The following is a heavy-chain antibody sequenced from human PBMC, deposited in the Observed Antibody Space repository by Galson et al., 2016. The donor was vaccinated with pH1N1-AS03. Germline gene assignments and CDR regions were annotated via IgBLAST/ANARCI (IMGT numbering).Heavy chain of an antibody. J-gene: IGHJ4*02. V-gene: IGHV3-74*01. CDR2: IHTDGSRT. Sequence: SLRLSCAASGFTFGGYWMHWVRQGPGKGLEWVSHIHTDGSRTTYADSVKGRFTISRDNAKNTLYLQMSSLRAEDTAVYYCARWIGGVGATKYYFDYWGQGTLVTVSS. D-gene: IGHD1-26*01. CDR3: ARWIGGVGATKYYFDY. CDR1: GFTFGGYW.